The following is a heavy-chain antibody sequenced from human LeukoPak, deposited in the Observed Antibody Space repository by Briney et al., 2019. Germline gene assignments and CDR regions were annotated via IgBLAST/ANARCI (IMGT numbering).Heavy chain of an antibody. Sequence: SETLSLTCTVSGGSISSSSYYWGWIRQPPGKGLEWIGSIYYSGSTYYNPSLKSRVTISVDTSKNQFSLKPSSATAADTAVYYCARHPKGSGHEYCGQGTLVTVSS. CDR2: IYYSGST. J-gene: IGHJ4*02. CDR3: ARHPKGSGHEY. V-gene: IGHV4-39*01. CDR1: GGSISSSSYY. D-gene: IGHD5-12*01.